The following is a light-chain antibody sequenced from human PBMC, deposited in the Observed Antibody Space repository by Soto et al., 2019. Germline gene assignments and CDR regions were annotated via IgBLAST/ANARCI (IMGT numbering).Light chain of an antibody. J-gene: IGKJ4*01. CDR2: GAS. V-gene: IGKV3-20*01. CDR3: QQYGASQLT. Sequence: EIVLTQSPGTLSLSPGERATLSCRASQSVSGTYLAWYQQRPGQAPRLLIYGASSRATGIPDRFSGSGSGTDFTLTISRLEPEDFAVYYCQQYGASQLTFGRGTKVQIK. CDR1: QSVSGTY.